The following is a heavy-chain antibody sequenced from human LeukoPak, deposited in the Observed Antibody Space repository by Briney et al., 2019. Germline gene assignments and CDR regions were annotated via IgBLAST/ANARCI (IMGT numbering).Heavy chain of an antibody. D-gene: IGHD3-10*01. CDR2: IYYSGST. Sequence: SETLSLTCTVSGGSISSSSYYWGWIRQPPGKGLEWIGSIYYSGSTNYNPSLKSRVTISVDTSKNQFSLKLSSVTAADTAVYYCARGSGGPGDNWFDPWGQGTLVTVSS. J-gene: IGHJ5*02. V-gene: IGHV4-39*07. CDR1: GGSISSSSYY. CDR3: ARGSGGPGDNWFDP.